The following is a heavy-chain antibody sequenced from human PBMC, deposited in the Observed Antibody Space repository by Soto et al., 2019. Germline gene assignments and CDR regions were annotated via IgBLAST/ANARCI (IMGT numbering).Heavy chain of an antibody. V-gene: IGHV3-11*06. CDR1: GFTFSDYY. Sequence: QVQLVESGGGLVKPGGSLRLSCAASGFTFSDYYMTWIRQAPGKGLEWVSFISTVSSATNYADSVKGRFTISRDNAKNLVYLKMESLRAEDTAVYYCARYSGSYLSAYFYGMDVWGQGATVTVSS. J-gene: IGHJ6*02. D-gene: IGHD1-26*01. CDR3: ARYSGSYLSAYFYGMDV. CDR2: ISTVSSAT.